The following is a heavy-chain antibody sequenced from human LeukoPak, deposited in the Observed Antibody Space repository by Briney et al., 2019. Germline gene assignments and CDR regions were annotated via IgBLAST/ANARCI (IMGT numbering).Heavy chain of an antibody. D-gene: IGHD5-24*01. CDR1: GGSISSNS. J-gene: IGHJ4*02. CDR2: LYDSGST. CDR3: VRGGWLPTSGFDY. V-gene: IGHV4-59*01. Sequence: SETLSLTCTVSGGSISSNSWSWIRQPPGKGLEWIGYLYDSGSTRYSPSLKRPVTISEDTSKNQFSLKLTSVTAADTAVYYCVRGGWLPTSGFDYWGQGTQVTVSS.